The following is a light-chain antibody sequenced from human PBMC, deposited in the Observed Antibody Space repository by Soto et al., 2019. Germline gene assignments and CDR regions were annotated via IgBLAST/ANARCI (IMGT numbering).Light chain of an antibody. CDR2: GAS. Sequence: EIVLTQSPGTQSLSPGERATLSCRASQSVSNNYLAWYQQKPGQAPRLLICGASNRATGIPDRFSGSGSGTDFTLTISRLEPEDFAVYYCQQYGSSGTFGQGTKVDIK. CDR1: QSVSNNY. V-gene: IGKV3-20*01. J-gene: IGKJ1*01. CDR3: QQYGSSGT.